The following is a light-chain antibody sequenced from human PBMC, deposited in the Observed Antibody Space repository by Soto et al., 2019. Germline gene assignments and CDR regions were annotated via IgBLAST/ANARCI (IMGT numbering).Light chain of an antibody. J-gene: IGKJ1*01. V-gene: IGKV3-20*01. Sequence: EIVLTPSPATLSLSPGERATLSCRASQSVSNNYLAWYQQKPGQAPRLLIYDASSRATGIPDRFSGSGSGTDFTLTISRLEPEDFAMYYCLHHGSSLWTFGQGTKVDIK. CDR2: DAS. CDR3: LHHGSSLWT. CDR1: QSVSNNY.